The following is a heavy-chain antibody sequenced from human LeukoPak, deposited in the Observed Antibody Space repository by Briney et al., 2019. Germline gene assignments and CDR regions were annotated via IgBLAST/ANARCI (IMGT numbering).Heavy chain of an antibody. J-gene: IGHJ4*02. V-gene: IGHV4-34*01. CDR1: GGSFSGYH. Sequence: PSETLSLTCAVHGGSFSGYHWNWIRQSPEKGLEWIGEINDRGHTNYNPSLKSRVTISVDTSKKQFSLKLSSVTAADSAVYFCARDPTTVVNVEYYFDFWGPGTLVTVSA. CDR3: ARDPTTVVNVEYYFDF. CDR2: INDRGHT. D-gene: IGHD4-23*01.